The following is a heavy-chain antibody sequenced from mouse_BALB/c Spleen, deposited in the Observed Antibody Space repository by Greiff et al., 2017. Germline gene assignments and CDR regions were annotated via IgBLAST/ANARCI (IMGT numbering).Heavy chain of an antibody. CDR2: ISSGGSYT. CDR3: ARPPIYDGYFPFAY. CDR1: GFPFSSYG. D-gene: IGHD2-3*01. J-gene: IGHJ3*01. V-gene: IGHV5-6*02. Sequence: VKSVESGGDLVKPGASLKLSCAASGFPFSSYGMSWVRQTPDKRLEWVATISSGGSYTYYPDSVKGRFTISRDNDKNTLYLQMSSLKSEDTAMYYCARPPIYDGYFPFAYWGQGTLVTVSA.